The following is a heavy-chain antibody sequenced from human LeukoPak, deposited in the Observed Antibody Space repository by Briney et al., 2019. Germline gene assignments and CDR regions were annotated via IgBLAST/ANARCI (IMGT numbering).Heavy chain of an antibody. CDR3: ARDGERGYSYGYTIGV. D-gene: IGHD5-18*01. J-gene: IGHJ6*04. V-gene: IGHV3-30*04. CDR1: GFTFSSYA. CDR2: ISYDGSNK. Sequence: PGASMRLSCAASGFTFSSYAMHWVRQAPGKGLEWVAVISYDGSNKYYADSVKGRFTISRDNSKNTLYLQMNSLRAEDTAVYYCARDGERGYSYGYTIGVWGKGTTVTVSS.